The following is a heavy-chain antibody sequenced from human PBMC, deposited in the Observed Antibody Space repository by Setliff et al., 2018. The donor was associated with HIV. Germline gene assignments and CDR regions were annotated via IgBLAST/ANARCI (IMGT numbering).Heavy chain of an antibody. D-gene: IGHD3-22*01. CDR3: ARDEGISGYYYDSAEYFQH. CDR2: ISTTRAI. CDR1: GFTFSGYH. V-gene: IGHV3-48*01. Sequence: GESLKISCAASGFTFSGYHMNWVRQAPGKGLEWVSYISTTRAIWYADSVKGRFTISRDNAKNSLYLQMNSLRAEDTALYYCARDEGISGYYYDSAEYFQHWGQGTRVTVSS. J-gene: IGHJ1*01.